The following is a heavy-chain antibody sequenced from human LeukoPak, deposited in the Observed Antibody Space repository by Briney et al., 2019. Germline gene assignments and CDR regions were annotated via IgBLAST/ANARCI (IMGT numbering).Heavy chain of an antibody. D-gene: IGHD3-22*01. J-gene: IGHJ4*01. CDR3: ARGSYTISSGYYRPFDY. CDR2: MYHSGSP. CDR1: GYSISNGYY. V-gene: IGHV4-38-2*02. Sequence: SETLSLTCTVSGYSISNGYYQGLIRHPPGEVLEWMGSMYHSGSPRYTPSFKSRVTISLDTSKNQFSLKMSSVTAADTAVYFCARGSYTISSGYYRPFDYWGHGTLVTVSS.